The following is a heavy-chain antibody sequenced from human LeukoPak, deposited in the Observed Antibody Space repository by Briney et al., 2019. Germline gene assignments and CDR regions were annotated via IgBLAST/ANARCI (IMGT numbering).Heavy chain of an antibody. CDR3: ARARGDDVGMWVQGYYYYMDV. J-gene: IGHJ6*03. V-gene: IGHV4-39*07. D-gene: IGHD7-27*01. Sequence: SETLSLTCTVSGGSISSSSYYWGWIRQPPGKELQWTASVYYSGRTNYSPSLKSRVTISVDTSKNQFSLKLSSVTAADTAVYYCARARGDDVGMWVQGYYYYMDVWGKGTTVTVSS. CDR2: VYYSGRT. CDR1: GGSISSSSYY.